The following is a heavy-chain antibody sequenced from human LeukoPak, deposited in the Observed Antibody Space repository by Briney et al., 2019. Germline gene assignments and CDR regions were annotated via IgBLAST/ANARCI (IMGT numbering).Heavy chain of an antibody. V-gene: IGHV3-7*01. D-gene: IGHD1-26*01. CDR1: GFTFSNYW. J-gene: IGHJ4*02. Sequence: PGGSLRLSCAASGFTFSNYWMTWFRQAPGKGLEWVANIKQDGSETYYVDSVKGRFTISRDNSNNSLYLQMSSLRAEDTAVYYCARAGGRASGSSYWGQGTLVTVSS. CDR2: IKQDGSET. CDR3: ARAGGRASGSSY.